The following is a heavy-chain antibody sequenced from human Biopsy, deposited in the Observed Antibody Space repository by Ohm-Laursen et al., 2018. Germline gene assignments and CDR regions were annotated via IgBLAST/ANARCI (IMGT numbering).Heavy chain of an antibody. J-gene: IGHJ1*01. CDR3: ATKLTGYFHH. Sequence: SSVKVSCKASGYTFTSYYLHWVRQAPGQGLEWLGGNIPILGTGNYAQKFQDRVTVAADTSTSTATMELRSLRSDDTAVYYCATKLTGYFHHWGQGTLVIVSS. D-gene: IGHD3-9*01. CDR2: NIPILGTG. V-gene: IGHV1-69*06. CDR1: GYTFTSYY.